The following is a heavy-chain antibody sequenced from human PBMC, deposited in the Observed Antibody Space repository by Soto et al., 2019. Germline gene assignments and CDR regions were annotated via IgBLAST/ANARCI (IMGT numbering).Heavy chain of an antibody. CDR2: IYPGDSDT. D-gene: IGHD2-2*01. CDR3: ARPSLPTPGAFDI. Sequence: PGESLKISCKGSGYTFTRNWIGWVRQMPGKGLEWMGIIYPGDSDTRYSPSFQGQVTISADKSISTAYLQWSSLKASDTAMYYCARPSLPTPGAFDIWGQGTMVTVSS. V-gene: IGHV5-51*01. J-gene: IGHJ3*02. CDR1: GYTFTRNW.